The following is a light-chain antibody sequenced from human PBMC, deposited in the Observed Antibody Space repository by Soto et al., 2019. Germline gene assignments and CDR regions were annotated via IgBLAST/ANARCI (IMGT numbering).Light chain of an antibody. CDR2: GAS. CDR3: QQYGSSPPT. Sequence: EIVLTQSPGTLSLSPGERATLSCRASQSVSSSYLAWYQQKPGQAPRLLIYGASSRATGIPDRFSGSGSGTDFTLKISRLEPEDFAVYYCQQYGSSPPTFGQGTKLEIK. V-gene: IGKV3-20*01. J-gene: IGKJ2*01. CDR1: QSVSSSY.